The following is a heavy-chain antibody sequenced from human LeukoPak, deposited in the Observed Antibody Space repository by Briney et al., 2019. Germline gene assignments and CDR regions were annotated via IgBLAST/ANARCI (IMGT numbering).Heavy chain of an antibody. CDR3: ARVLDPGYLGAFDI. CDR2: IYYSGST. J-gene: IGHJ3*02. D-gene: IGHD1-1*01. Sequence: SETLSLTYTVSGGSISSFYWTWIRQPPGKGLEWIGYIYYSGSTNYNPSLKSRVTISIDTSKNQFSLRLSSVTAADTAVYYCARVLDPGYLGAFDIWGQGTMVTVSS. V-gene: IGHV4-59*01. CDR1: GGSISSFY.